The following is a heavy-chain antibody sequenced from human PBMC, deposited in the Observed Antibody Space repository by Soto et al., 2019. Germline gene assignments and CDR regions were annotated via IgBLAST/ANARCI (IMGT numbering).Heavy chain of an antibody. J-gene: IGHJ3*02. D-gene: IGHD2-2*01. CDR3: AKVTAPVVSLGDSFDI. CDR1: GFTFSSYG. CDR2: ISYDGSNK. V-gene: IGHV3-30*18. Sequence: QVQLVESGGGVVQPGRSLRLSCAASGFTFSSYGIHWIRQAPGKGLEWVAVISYDGSNKYYADSAKGRFTISRDISKNTVYLQMNRLASEDTAVYYCAKVTAPVVSLGDSFDIWGHGTMVTVSS.